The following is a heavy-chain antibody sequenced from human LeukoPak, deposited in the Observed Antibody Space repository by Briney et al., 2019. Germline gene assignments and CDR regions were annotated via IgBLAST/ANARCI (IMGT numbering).Heavy chain of an antibody. D-gene: IGHD2-15*01. CDR3: ARDRRYCSGGSCYSNYYYYGMDV. Sequence: GGSLRLSCAASGFTFSDYYMSWIRQAPGKGLEWVSYISSSGSTIYYADSVKGRFTISRDNAKNSLYLQMNSLRAEDTAVYYCARDRRYCSGGSCYSNYYYYGMDVWGQGTTVTVS. V-gene: IGHV3-11*01. CDR2: ISSSGSTI. J-gene: IGHJ6*02. CDR1: GFTFSDYY.